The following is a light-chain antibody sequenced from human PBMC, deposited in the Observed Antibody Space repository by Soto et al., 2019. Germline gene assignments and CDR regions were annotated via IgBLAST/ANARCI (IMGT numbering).Light chain of an antibody. CDR1: QSISNS. CDR3: QQSYSNWPP. J-gene: IGKJ5*01. CDR2: TAS. Sequence: DIQMTQSPSSLSASVGDRVTITCRASQSISNSLNCYQQKPGKAPNLLIYTASSLQSGVPSRFSGSGSGTDFTLIISSLQPEDFATYYCQQSYSNWPPFGQGTRLEIK. V-gene: IGKV1-39*01.